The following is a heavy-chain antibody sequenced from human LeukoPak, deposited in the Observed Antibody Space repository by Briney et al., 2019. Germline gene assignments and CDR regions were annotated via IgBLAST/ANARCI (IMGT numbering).Heavy chain of an antibody. CDR2: IYYSGST. Sequence: SQTLSLTCSVSGGSISSTSNYWGGLRQPPGTGEEWIGSIYYSGSTYYNPSLRSPFTISFDTSKNQFSLKLSSVTAADTAVYYCASGRLGHCSRTNFYDDDFDIWGQRTMVTVSS. J-gene: IGHJ3*02. V-gene: IGHV4-39*01. CDR1: GGSISSTSNY. D-gene: IGHD2-2*01. CDR3: ASGRLGHCSRTNFYDDDFDI.